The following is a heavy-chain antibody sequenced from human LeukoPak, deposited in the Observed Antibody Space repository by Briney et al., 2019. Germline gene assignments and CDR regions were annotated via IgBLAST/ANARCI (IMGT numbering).Heavy chain of an antibody. Sequence: PGGSLRLSCTASGFKFHNYALHWVRQAPGKGLEWVSGISWNNESLDYADSVKGRFIISRDNAKNSLYLQMNSLRAEDTAVYYCARDLCSSTSCYAFDIRGQGTMVTVSS. CDR1: GFKFHNYA. J-gene: IGHJ3*02. D-gene: IGHD2-2*01. V-gene: IGHV3-9*01. CDR3: ARDLCSSTSCYAFDI. CDR2: ISWNNESL.